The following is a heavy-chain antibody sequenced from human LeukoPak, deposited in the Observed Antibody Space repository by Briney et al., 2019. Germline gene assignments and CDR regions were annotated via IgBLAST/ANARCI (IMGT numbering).Heavy chain of an antibody. CDR2: ISYDGSNK. CDR1: GFTFSSYA. D-gene: IGHD6-13*01. J-gene: IGHJ4*02. V-gene: IGHV3-30-3*01. CDR3: GRDPRQQRAYFFDS. Sequence: GGSLRLSCAASGFTFSSYAMHWVRQAPGKGLEWVAVISYDGSNKYYADSVKGRFTISRDNSKNTLYLQMNSLRAEDTAVYYCGRDPRQQRAYFFDSGGEGTRV.